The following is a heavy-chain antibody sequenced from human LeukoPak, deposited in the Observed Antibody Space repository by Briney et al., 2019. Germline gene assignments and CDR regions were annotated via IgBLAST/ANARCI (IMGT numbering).Heavy chain of an antibody. V-gene: IGHV1-69*04. CDR1: GGTFSSYA. J-gene: IGHJ4*02. D-gene: IGHD3-22*01. CDR3: ARDWYDSSGYYSFDY. Sequence: SVKVSCKASGGTFSSYAISWVRQAPGQGLEWMGRIVPILGIANYAQKFQGRVTITADKSTSTAYMELSSLRSEDTAVYYCARDWYDSSGYYSFDYWGQGTLVTVSS. CDR2: IVPILGIA.